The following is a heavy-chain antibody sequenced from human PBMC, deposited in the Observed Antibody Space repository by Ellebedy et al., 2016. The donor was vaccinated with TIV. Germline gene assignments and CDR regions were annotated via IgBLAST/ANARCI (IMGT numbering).Heavy chain of an antibody. CDR1: GYTFTSYG. CDR3: ARDGYFDSSGYYETYYYYGMDV. V-gene: IGHV1-18*04. Sequence: ASVKVSXXASGYTFTSYGISWVRQAPGQGLEWMGWISAYNGNTNYAQKLQGRVTMTTDTSTSTAYMELRSLRSDDTAVYYCARDGYFDSSGYYETYYYYGMDVWGQGTTVTVSS. CDR2: ISAYNGNT. D-gene: IGHD3-22*01. J-gene: IGHJ6*02.